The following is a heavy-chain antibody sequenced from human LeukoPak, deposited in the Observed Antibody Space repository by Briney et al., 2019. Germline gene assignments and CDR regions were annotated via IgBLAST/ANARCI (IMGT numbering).Heavy chain of an antibody. V-gene: IGHV3-7*01. CDR2: IKQDGSGK. CDR3: ARGGGLDV. J-gene: IGHJ6*02. Sequence: GGSLRLSCAASGFTVSSNYMSWVRQAPGKGLEWVANIKQDGSGKYYVDSVKGRFTISRDNAKNSLYLQMNSLRAEDTAVYYCARGGGLDVWGQGATVTVSS. CDR1: GFTVSSNY.